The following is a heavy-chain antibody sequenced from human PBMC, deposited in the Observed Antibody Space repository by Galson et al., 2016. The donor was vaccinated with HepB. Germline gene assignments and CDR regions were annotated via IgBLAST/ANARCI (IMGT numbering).Heavy chain of an antibody. Sequence: SLRLSCAASGFTFSSYGIHWVRQAPGKGLEWVAVISYDGSNKYYADSLKGRFTISRDNSKNTLDLQMNSLRAEETAVYYCAKDLNKYLPSGLFEYWGQGTLVSVSS. D-gene: IGHD1/OR15-1a*01. J-gene: IGHJ4*02. CDR2: ISYDGSNK. CDR1: GFTFSSYG. CDR3: AKDLNKYLPSGLFEY. V-gene: IGHV3-30*18.